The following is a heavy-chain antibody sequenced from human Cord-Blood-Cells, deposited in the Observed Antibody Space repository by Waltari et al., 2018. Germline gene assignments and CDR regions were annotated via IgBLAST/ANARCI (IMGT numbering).Heavy chain of an antibody. V-gene: IGHV4-4*07. CDR1: GGSISSYY. CDR2: IYTSGST. Sequence: QVQLQESGPGLVKPSETLSPTCTASGGSISSYYWSGIRQPAGKGLEWIGRIYTSGSTNCNPSLKSRVTMSVDTSKNQFSLKLSSVTAADTAVYYCARDHPGVLGIRYFDLWGRGTLVTVSS. CDR3: ARDHPGVLGIRYFDL. J-gene: IGHJ2*01. D-gene: IGHD7-27*01.